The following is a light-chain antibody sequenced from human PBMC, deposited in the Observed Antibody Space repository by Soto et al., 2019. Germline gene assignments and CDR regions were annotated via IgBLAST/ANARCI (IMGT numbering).Light chain of an antibody. Sequence: DIQLTQSPSTLSASVGDRVTITCRASQAISNYLAWYRQKPGKVPQLLIYFASTLQSGVPSRFSDSGSGTDFTLTISSLQPADVATYYCQIYNTSPFSFGPGTKVDLK. V-gene: IGKV1-27*01. CDR1: QAISNY. CDR2: FAS. J-gene: IGKJ3*01. CDR3: QIYNTSPFS.